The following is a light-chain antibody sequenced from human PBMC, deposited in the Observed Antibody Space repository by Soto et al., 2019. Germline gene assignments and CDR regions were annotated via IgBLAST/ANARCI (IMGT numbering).Light chain of an antibody. CDR1: QSVLHSANNKNY. CDR2: WAS. Sequence: DIVMTQSPDSLPVSLGERATINCKSSQSVLHSANNKNYLAWYQQKPGQAPKLLIYWASTRASGVPDRLSGSGSATDFTLTISSLQAEDVAVYYCQQYYSSPLTFGGGTKVEIK. CDR3: QQYYSSPLT. V-gene: IGKV4-1*01. J-gene: IGKJ4*01.